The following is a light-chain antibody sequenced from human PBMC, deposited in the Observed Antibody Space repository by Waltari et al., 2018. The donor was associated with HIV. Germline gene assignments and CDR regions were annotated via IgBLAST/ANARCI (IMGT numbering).Light chain of an antibody. CDR1: TKDVGIYNS. CDR2: EVS. J-gene: IGLJ2*01. V-gene: IGLV2-8*01. CDR3: SSYAGSNTLL. Sequence: QSALTHPPSASAPPGQSVTIPCTCTTKDVGIYNSFSWYQHNPGEAPKLIIFEVSKRPSGVPDRFSGSKSGNTASLTVSGLQSEDEADYFCSSYAGSNTLLFGGGTKLTVL.